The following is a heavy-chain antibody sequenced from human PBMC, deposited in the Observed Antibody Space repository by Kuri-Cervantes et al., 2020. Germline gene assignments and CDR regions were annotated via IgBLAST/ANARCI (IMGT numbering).Heavy chain of an antibody. CDR1: GFTFSSYG. CDR2: IWYDGSNK. Sequence: GGSLRLSCAASGFTFSSYGMHWVRQAPGKGLEWVAVIWYDGSNKYYADSVKGRFTISRDNSKNTLYLQMNSLRAEDTAVYYCAKTATTYYYDSSGYYEDYWGRGTLVTVSS. V-gene: IGHV3-30*02. D-gene: IGHD3-22*01. J-gene: IGHJ4*02. CDR3: AKTATTYYYDSSGYYEDY.